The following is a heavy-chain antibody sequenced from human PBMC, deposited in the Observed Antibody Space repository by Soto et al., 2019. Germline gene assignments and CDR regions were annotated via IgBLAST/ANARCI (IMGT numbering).Heavy chain of an antibody. CDR3: ARDDCSGGSCYNGMDV. CDR2: IIPIFGTA. CDR1: GGTFSSYA. Sequence: GASVKVSCKASGGTFSSYAISWVRQAPGQGIEWMGGIIPIFGTANYVQKFQGRVTITADESTSTAYMELSSLRSEDTAVYYCARDDCSGGSCYNGMDVWGQGTTVTVSS. J-gene: IGHJ6*02. D-gene: IGHD2-15*01. V-gene: IGHV1-69*13.